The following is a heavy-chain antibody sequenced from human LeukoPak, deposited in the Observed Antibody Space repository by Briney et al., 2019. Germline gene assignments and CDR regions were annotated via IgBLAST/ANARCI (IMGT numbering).Heavy chain of an antibody. V-gene: IGHV5-51*01. J-gene: IGHJ3*02. CDR3: AGQDIVVVATATRAFDI. CDR1: GYSFTSYW. CDR2: IYPGDSDT. D-gene: IGHD2-15*01. Sequence: GESLKISCTGSGYSFTSYWIAWVRQMPGKDLEWMGIIYPGDSDTRYSPSFQGQVTISADKSISTAYLQWNNLKASDTAMYYCAGQDIVVVATATRAFDIWGQGTMVTVSS.